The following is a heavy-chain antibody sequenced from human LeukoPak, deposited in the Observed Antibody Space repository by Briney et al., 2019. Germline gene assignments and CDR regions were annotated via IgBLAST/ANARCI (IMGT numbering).Heavy chain of an antibody. J-gene: IGHJ3*02. CDR3: ASRWLQYDAFDI. V-gene: IGHV3-23*01. CDR2: ISGSGGST. CDR1: GFTVSSYD. D-gene: IGHD5-24*01. Sequence: PGGSLRLSCAASGFTVSSYDMSWVRQAPGKGLEWVSAISGSGGSTYYADSVKGRFTISRDNSKNTLYLQMNSVRAEDTAVYYCASRWLQYDAFDIWGQGTMVTASS.